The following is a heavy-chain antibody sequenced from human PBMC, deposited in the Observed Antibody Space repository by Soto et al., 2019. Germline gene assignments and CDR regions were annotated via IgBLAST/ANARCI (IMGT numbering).Heavy chain of an antibody. CDR3: AKVWYYDSSGYYGGDY. CDR2: ISGSGGST. CDR1: GFTFSSYA. D-gene: IGHD3-22*01. Sequence: PGGSLRLSCAASGFTFSSYAMSWVRQAPGKGLEWVSAISGSGGSTYYADSVKGRFTISRDNSKNTLYLQMNSLRAEDTAVYYCAKVWYYDSSGYYGGDYWGQGTLVTVSS. J-gene: IGHJ4*02. V-gene: IGHV3-23*01.